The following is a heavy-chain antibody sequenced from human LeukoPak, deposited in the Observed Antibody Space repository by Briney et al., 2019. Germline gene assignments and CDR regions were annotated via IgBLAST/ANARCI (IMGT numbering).Heavy chain of an antibody. CDR2: INPNSGST. J-gene: IGHJ4*02. V-gene: IGHV1-2*02. CDR3: ARGGSSWYREFDY. CDR1: GYTFTSYD. Sequence: ASVKVSCKASGYTFTSYDIHWVRQAPGQGLEWMGWINPNSGSTNSAQKFQGRVTMSRDTSISTAYMELSRLRSDDTAVYYCARGGSSWYREFDYWGQGTLVTVSS. D-gene: IGHD6-13*01.